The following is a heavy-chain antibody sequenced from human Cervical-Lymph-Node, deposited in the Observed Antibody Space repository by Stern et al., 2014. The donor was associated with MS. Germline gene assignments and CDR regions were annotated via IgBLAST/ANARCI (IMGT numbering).Heavy chain of an antibody. CDR2: IYYNGSP. CDR1: GGSINSGGYY. J-gene: IGHJ4*02. CDR3: ARDRDAYYDYGDHDDSVH. D-gene: IGHD4-17*01. Sequence: QVQLQESGPGLVKPSQTLSLTCTVSGGSINSGGYYWSWIRQHPGKGLEWIGYIYYNGSPYYNPSLQNRVTISADTSQNQFSLNMRSVTAADTAIYYCARDRDAYYDYGDHDDSVHGGQGILVTVSS. V-gene: IGHV4-31*03.